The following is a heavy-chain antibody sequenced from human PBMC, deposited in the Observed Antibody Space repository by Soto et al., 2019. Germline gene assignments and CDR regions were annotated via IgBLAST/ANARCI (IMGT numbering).Heavy chain of an antibody. CDR3: ARREIQGPIDY. CDR2: IYYSGTT. Sequence: SETLSLTCAVSGYSSSSSNWLVWIRQPPGKGLEWIGYIYYSGTTYYNPSLKSRVTMSVDTSKNQFSLKLTSVTAVDTAVYYCARREIQGPIDYWGQGTLVTVSS. CDR1: GYSSSSSNW. D-gene: IGHD1-26*01. V-gene: IGHV4-28*01. J-gene: IGHJ4*02.